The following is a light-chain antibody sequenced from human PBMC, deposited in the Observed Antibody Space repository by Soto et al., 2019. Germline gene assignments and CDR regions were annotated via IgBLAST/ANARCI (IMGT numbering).Light chain of an antibody. J-gene: IGLJ2*01. Sequence: QAVVTQPPSVSGAPGQRVTISCTGTYSNIGAGYDVHWYQQFPGTAPKLLIYANKNRPSGVPDRFSGSKSGTSASLAITGLQAEDEADYYCQSYDNSLTGQEVFGGGTQLTVL. CDR3: QSYDNSLTGQEV. CDR2: ANK. CDR1: YSNIGAGYD. V-gene: IGLV1-40*01.